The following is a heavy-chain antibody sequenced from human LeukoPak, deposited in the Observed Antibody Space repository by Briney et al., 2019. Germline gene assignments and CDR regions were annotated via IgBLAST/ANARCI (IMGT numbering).Heavy chain of an antibody. CDR2: INPNSGGT. D-gene: IGHD5-12*01. Sequence: ASVKVSCKASGYTFTGYYMHWVRQAPGQGLEWMGWINPNSGGTNYAQKFQGWVTMTRDTSISTAYMELSRLRSDDTAVYYCARGGRGYSGYDQSLSDYWAREPWSPSPQ. V-gene: IGHV1-2*04. J-gene: IGHJ4*02. CDR3: ARGGRGYSGYDQSLSDY. CDR1: GYTFTGYY.